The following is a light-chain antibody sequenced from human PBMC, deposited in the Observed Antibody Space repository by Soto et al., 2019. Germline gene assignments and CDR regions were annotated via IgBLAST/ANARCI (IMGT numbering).Light chain of an antibody. V-gene: IGKV3-20*01. Sequence: EIVLTQSPGTLSLSPGERATLSCRASQSVSINYLAWYQQKPGQAPSLLSSGASTRATGIPERFSGSGSGTDFTLTISRLEPEDFAVYYCQQYGSSPYTFGQGTNVEIK. J-gene: IGKJ2*01. CDR1: QSVSINY. CDR3: QQYGSSPYT. CDR2: GAS.